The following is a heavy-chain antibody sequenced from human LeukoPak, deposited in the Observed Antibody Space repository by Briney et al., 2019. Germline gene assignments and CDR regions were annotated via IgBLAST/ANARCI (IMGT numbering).Heavy chain of an antibody. CDR1: GFTFGYHW. V-gene: IGHV3-7*01. J-gene: IGHJ4*02. CDR2: IKQDGSEK. Sequence: GGSLRLSCAASGFTFGYHWMSWIRQAPGKGLEWVANIKQDGSEKYYVESVKGRFTISRDNAKNSVYLQMNNLRVDDTAVYYCARPYQYESSGHIYWGQGTLVSVSS. CDR3: ARPYQYESSGHIY. D-gene: IGHD3-22*01.